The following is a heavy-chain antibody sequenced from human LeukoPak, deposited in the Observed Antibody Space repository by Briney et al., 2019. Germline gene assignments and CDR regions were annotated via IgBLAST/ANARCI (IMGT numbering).Heavy chain of an antibody. CDR2: IYYSGST. J-gene: IGHJ3*02. CDR3: ARARVTMIVVGYAFDI. CDR1: GGSISSYY. Sequence: PSETLSLTCTVSGGSISSYYCSWIRQPPGKGLEWIGYIYYSGSTNYNASLKSRVTISVDTSKNQFSLKLSSETAADTDVYYCARARVTMIVVGYAFDIWGQGTMVTVCS. V-gene: IGHV4-59*01. D-gene: IGHD3-22*01.